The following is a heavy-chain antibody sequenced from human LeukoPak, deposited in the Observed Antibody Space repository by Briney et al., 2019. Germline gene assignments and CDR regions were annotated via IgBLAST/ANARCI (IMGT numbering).Heavy chain of an antibody. CDR3: AKEGGASRFDY. D-gene: IGHD5-12*01. Sequence: GGSLRLSCAASGFTFSSHGMSWVRQAPGKGLDWVSAISGSGGKTYYADSVKGRFTISRDNSKNTLYLQMNSLRAEDTAVYYCAKEGGASRFDYWGQGTLVTVSS. CDR2: ISGSGGKT. CDR1: GFTFSSHG. J-gene: IGHJ4*02. V-gene: IGHV3-23*01.